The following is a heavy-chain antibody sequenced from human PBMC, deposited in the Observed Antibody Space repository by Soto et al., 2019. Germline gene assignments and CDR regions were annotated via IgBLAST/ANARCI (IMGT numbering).Heavy chain of an antibody. J-gene: IGHJ4*02. Sequence: QVQLQESGPGLVKPSETLSLTCTVSGASISSYSWTWIRQPPGKGLEWIGNIFYSGSTNYNPSLTRRVPMSVDTSKSQIFLKLRSVTAADTAIYYCARGRYYFDSRGWGLGTLVTVSS. CDR2: IFYSGST. CDR3: ARGRYYFDSRG. D-gene: IGHD3-22*01. V-gene: IGHV4-59*01. CDR1: GASISSYS.